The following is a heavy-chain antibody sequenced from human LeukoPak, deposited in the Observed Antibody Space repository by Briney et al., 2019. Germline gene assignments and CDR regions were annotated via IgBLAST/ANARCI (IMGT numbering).Heavy chain of an antibody. J-gene: IGHJ4*02. CDR2: ITYSSGYT. D-gene: IGHD3-10*01. V-gene: IGHV3-23*01. Sequence: GGSLRLSCAASGFTFSSYDMSWVRQAPGKGLEWVSGITYSSGYTYYADSVKGRFTISRDNSRNTLYLQMNSLRAEDTAVYYCAKDVDSGSGSFCFDYWGQGTLVTVSS. CDR3: AKDVDSGSGSFCFDY. CDR1: GFTFSSYD.